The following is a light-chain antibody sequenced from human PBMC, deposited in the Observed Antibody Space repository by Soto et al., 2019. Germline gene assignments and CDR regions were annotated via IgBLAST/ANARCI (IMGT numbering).Light chain of an antibody. CDR1: QSVSSSY. CDR2: DAS. J-gene: IGKJ2*01. Sequence: EIVLTQYPGTLSLSPGERATLSCRASQSVSSSYLAWYQQKPGRAPRLLIYDASSRATGIPDRFSGSGSGTDFTLTICRLEPEDFSVYYCQQYGSSSYTFGQGTKLEIK. V-gene: IGKV3-20*01. CDR3: QQYGSSSYT.